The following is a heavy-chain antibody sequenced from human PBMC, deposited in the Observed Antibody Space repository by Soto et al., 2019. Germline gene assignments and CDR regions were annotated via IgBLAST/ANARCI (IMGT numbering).Heavy chain of an antibody. CDR3: ARVKDSSGGSCYSGRDY. CDR1: GGTFSSYT. Sequence: SVKVSCKASGGTFSSYTISWVRQAPGQGLEWMGRIIPILGIANYAQKFQGRVTITADKSTSTAYMELSSLRSEDTAVYYCARVKDSSGGSCYSGRDYWGQGTLVTVSS. CDR2: IIPILGIA. D-gene: IGHD2-15*01. J-gene: IGHJ4*02. V-gene: IGHV1-69*02.